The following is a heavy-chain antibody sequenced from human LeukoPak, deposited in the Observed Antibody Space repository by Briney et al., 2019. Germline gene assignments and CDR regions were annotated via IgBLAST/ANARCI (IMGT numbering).Heavy chain of an antibody. CDR3: ARGYCTTTSCYNDY. CDR2: ISYDGSNE. D-gene: IGHD2-2*02. CDR1: GFIISTYA. Sequence: GGSLRLSCTASGFIISTYAIHWVRQAPGRGLEWGAAISYDGSNEFYADSVKGRFAISRDGSKNTAYLQMNSLRAEDSAIYYCARGYCTTTSCYNDYWGQGTLVTVSS. J-gene: IGHJ4*02. V-gene: IGHV3-30*09.